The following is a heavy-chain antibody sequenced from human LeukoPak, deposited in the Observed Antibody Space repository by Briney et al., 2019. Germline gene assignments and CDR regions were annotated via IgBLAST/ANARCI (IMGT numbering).Heavy chain of an antibody. CDR1: GGTFSSYA. CDR3: ARGAFMVRRNHYYGMDV. Sequence: SVKVSCKASGGTFSSYAISWARQAPGQGLEWMGGIIPIFGTANYAQKFQGRVTIAADESTSTAYMELSSLRSEDTAVYYCARGAFMVRRNHYYGMDVWGKGTTVTVSS. D-gene: IGHD3-10*01. J-gene: IGHJ6*04. CDR2: IIPIFGTA. V-gene: IGHV1-69*13.